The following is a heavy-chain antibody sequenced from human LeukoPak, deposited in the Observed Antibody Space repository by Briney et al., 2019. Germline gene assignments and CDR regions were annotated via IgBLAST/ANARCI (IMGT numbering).Heavy chain of an antibody. V-gene: IGHV3-23*01. CDR2: ISGSGGST. CDR1: GFTFSSYA. CDR3: ARDQLPIQDGDHLSYYFDY. Sequence: PGGSLRLSCAASGFTFSSYAMSWVRQAPGKGLEWVSAISGSGGSTYYADSVKGRFTISRDNSKNTLYLQMNSLRAEDTAVYYCARDQLPIQDGDHLSYYFDYWGQGTLVTVSS. J-gene: IGHJ4*02. D-gene: IGHD2-2*01.